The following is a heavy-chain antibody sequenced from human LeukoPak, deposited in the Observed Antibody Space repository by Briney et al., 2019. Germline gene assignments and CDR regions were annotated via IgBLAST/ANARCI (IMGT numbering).Heavy chain of an antibody. Sequence: GGSLRLSCAASGFTFSSYGMHWVRQAPGKGLEWVAFIRYDGSNKYYADSVKGRFTISRDNSKNALYLQMNSLRAEDTAVYYCAKDWSDAFDIWGQGTMVTVSS. CDR3: AKDWSDAFDI. J-gene: IGHJ3*02. CDR1: GFTFSSYG. CDR2: IRYDGSNK. V-gene: IGHV3-30*02.